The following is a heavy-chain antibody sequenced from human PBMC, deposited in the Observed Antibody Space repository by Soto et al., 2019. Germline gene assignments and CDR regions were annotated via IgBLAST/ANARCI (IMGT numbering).Heavy chain of an antibody. D-gene: IGHD2-2*01. CDR2: IIPILGIA. V-gene: IGHV1-69*02. J-gene: IGHJ4*02. CDR1: GGTFSSYT. Sequence: ASVKVSCKASGGTFSSYTISWVRQAPGQGLEWMGRIIPILGIANYAQKFQGRVTITADKSTSTAYMEPSSLRSEDTAVYYCATVRGCSSTSCYGEDLDYWGQGTLVTVSS. CDR3: ATVRGCSSTSCYGEDLDY.